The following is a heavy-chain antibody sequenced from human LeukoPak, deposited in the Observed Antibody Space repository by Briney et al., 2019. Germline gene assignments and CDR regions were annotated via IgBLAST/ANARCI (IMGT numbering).Heavy chain of an antibody. V-gene: IGHV4-61*02. CDR1: GGSISSGSYY. D-gene: IGHD3-22*01. J-gene: IGHJ4*02. CDR2: IYTSGST. CDR3: ARERTLFPGDSSGYFDY. Sequence: PSETLSLTCTVSGGSISSGSYYWSWIRQPAGKGLEWIGRIYTSGSTNYNPSLKSRVTISVDTSKNQFSLKLSSVTAADTAVYYCARERTLFPGDSSGYFDYWGQGILVTVSS.